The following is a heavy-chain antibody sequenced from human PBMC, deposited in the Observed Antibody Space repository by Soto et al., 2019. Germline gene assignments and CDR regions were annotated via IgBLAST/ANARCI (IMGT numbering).Heavy chain of an antibody. V-gene: IGHV1-18*01. J-gene: IGHJ4*02. D-gene: IGHD3-3*01. CDR1: GYTFTSYG. CDR3: ARGLFGVVITTPVDH. Sequence: QVQLVQSGADVKKPGASVKVSCKASGYTFTSYGISWVRQAPGQGLEWMGWISGYNAKTNYAQNFQARVTMTTDTSTNTAYMELTSLRSDATAVYYCARGLFGVVITTPVDHWGQGTLVTVSS. CDR2: ISGYNAKT.